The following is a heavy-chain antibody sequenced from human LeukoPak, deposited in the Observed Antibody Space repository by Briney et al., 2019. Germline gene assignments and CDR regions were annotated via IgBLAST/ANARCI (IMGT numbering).Heavy chain of an antibody. J-gene: IGHJ4*02. V-gene: IGHV3-7*01. CDR3: ARVYQSTSGRAIDY. D-gene: IGHD2-2*01. CDR2: IKQDGSAK. CDR1: GFTLSSYW. Sequence: GGSLRLSCAASGFTLSSYWMSWVRQAPGKGLEWVANIKQDGSAKDYVDSVKGRFTISSENAKNSLYLQMNSLRVDDTAIYYCARVYQSTSGRAIDYWGQGTLVTVSS.